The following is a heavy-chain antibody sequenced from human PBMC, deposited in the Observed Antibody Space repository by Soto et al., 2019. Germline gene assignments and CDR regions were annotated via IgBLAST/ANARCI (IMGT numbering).Heavy chain of an antibody. CDR3: ANWNFDY. D-gene: IGHD1-1*01. CDR1: GFTFSSYS. V-gene: IGHV3-48*02. Sequence: EVQLVESGGGLVQPGGSLRLSCAASGFTFSSYSMNWVRQAPGKGLEWVSYISSSSSTIYYADSVKGRFTISRDNAKNSLYLQTNSLRDEDTAVYYCANWNFDYWSQGTLVTVSS. J-gene: IGHJ4*02. CDR2: ISSSSSTI.